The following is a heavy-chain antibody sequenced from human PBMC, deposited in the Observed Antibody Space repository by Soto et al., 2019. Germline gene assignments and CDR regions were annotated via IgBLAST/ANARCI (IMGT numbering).Heavy chain of an antibody. CDR1: VGSISSGDYY. V-gene: IGHV4-30-4*01. CDR3: ARERFLEWLFDY. CDR2: IYYSGST. J-gene: IGHJ4*02. D-gene: IGHD3-3*01. Sequence: QVQLQESGPGLVKPSQTLSLTCTVSVGSISSGDYYWSWIRQPTGKGLEWIGYIYYSGSTYYNPSLKSRVTISVDTSKNQFSLKLSSVTAADTAVYYCARERFLEWLFDYWGQGTLVTVSS.